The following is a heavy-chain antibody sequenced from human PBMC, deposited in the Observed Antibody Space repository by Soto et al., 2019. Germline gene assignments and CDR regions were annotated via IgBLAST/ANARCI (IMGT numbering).Heavy chain of an antibody. J-gene: IGHJ4*02. CDR3: ARRVVVDY. V-gene: IGHV3-48*03. Sequence: GGSLRLSCAASGFTFSSYEMNWVRQAPGKGLEWVSYISSSGSTRYYADSVKGRFTLYRDNAKNSLYLQMNSLRAEDTAVYYCARRVVVDYWGQGTLVTVSS. CDR2: ISSSGSTR. CDR1: GFTFSSYE. D-gene: IGHD3-22*01.